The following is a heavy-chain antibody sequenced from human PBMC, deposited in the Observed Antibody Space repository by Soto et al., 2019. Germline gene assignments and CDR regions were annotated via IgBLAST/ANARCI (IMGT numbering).Heavy chain of an antibody. CDR2: ISGSGGNP. CDR3: GNTASMTIRAGFDH. V-gene: IGHV3-23*01. D-gene: IGHD4-17*01. Sequence: EVQVLESGGGLVQPGGSLRLSCAASGFTFSSYAMSWVRQAPGQGLEWVSAISGSGGNPYYADSVKGRFTISRDNSKTALYLRMNSLRAEDSALYSCGNTASMTIRAGFDHWGQGTLVTVSS. CDR1: GFTFSSYA. J-gene: IGHJ4*02.